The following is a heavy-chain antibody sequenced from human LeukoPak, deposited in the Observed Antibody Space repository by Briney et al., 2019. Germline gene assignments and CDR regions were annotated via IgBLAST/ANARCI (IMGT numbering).Heavy chain of an antibody. V-gene: IGHV1-24*01. D-gene: IGHD3-22*01. CDR2: SDPEDGET. J-gene: IGHJ4*02. CDR1: GYTLTGLS. Sequence: ASEKVSCKVSGYTLTGLSMHWVRQAPGIGLEWMGGSDPEDGETFYAQKFRGRITMTEDTSADTAYMELNSLRSEDTAVYYCATVKSYYYDRGGFYFDDWGQGTLVTVSS. CDR3: ATVKSYYYDRGGFYFDD.